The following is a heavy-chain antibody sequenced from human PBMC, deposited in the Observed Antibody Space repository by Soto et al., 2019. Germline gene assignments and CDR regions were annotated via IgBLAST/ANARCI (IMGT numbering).Heavy chain of an antibody. CDR3: ARQRITIFGVVSYYYGMDV. D-gene: IGHD3-3*01. V-gene: IGHV1-2*02. J-gene: IGHJ6*02. CDR2: INPNSGGT. Sequence: QVQLVQSGAEVKKPGASVKVSCKASGYTFTGYYMHWVRQAPGQGLEWMGWINPNSGGTNYAQKFQGRVTMTRDTSISTAYMELSRLRSDDTAVYYCARQRITIFGVVSYYYGMDVWGQGTTVTVSS. CDR1: GYTFTGYY.